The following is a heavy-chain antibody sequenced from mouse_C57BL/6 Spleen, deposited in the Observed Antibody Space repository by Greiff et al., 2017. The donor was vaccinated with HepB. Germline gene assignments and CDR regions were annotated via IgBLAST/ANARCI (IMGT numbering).Heavy chain of an antibody. Sequence: VQLKESEGGLVQPGSSMKLSCTASGFTFSDYYMAWVRQVPEKGLEWVANINYDGSSTYYLDSLKSRFIISRDNAKNILYLQMSSLKSEDTATYYCARVQIYYYGSSPYYFDYWGQGTTLTVSS. V-gene: IGHV5-16*01. D-gene: IGHD1-1*01. J-gene: IGHJ2*01. CDR1: GFTFSDYY. CDR2: INYDGSST. CDR3: ARVQIYYYGSSPYYFDY.